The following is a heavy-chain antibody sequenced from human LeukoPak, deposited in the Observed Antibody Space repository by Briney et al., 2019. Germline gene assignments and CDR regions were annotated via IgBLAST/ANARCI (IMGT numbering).Heavy chain of an antibody. Sequence: PSETLSLTCTVSGGSISSYYWSWIRQPPGKGLEWIGYIYYSGSTNYNPSLKSRISISVDTSKNQFSLKLSSVTAADTAVYYCARDSGTTGEVKFDPWGQGTLVTVSS. CDR1: GGSISSYY. D-gene: IGHD3-10*01. CDR2: IYYSGST. CDR3: ARDSGTTGEVKFDP. V-gene: IGHV4-59*12. J-gene: IGHJ5*02.